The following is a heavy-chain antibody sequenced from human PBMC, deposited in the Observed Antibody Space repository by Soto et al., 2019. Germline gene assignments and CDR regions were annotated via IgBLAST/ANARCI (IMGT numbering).Heavy chain of an antibody. D-gene: IGHD6-13*01. CDR1: GFTFSSYA. CDR3: AKGPWDIRAAAGTRWFDP. V-gene: IGHV3-23*01. CDR2: ISGSGGST. Sequence: GSLRLSCAASGFTFSSYAMSWVRQAPGKGLQWVSTISGSGGSTYYADSVKGQFTTSRDNSKNTLYLQMNSLRAEDTAVYYCAKGPWDIRAAAGTRWFDPWGQGTLVTVSS. J-gene: IGHJ5*02.